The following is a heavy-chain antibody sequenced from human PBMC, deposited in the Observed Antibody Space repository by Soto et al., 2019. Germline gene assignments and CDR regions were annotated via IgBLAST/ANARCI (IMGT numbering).Heavy chain of an antibody. CDR1: GGSITHGGFS. D-gene: IGHD5-12*01. CDR2: IGHLEDT. J-gene: IGHJ4*02. Sequence: SETLSLTCTVSGGSITHGGFSWSWIRQSPGKGLEWIGYIGHLEDTYFHPTFKSRLTMSIDRSKNQFSLNLSSVTAADRAVYYCARGGGNDPFDSWGQGVPVTVYS. V-gene: IGHV4-30-2*06. CDR3: ARGGGNDPFDS.